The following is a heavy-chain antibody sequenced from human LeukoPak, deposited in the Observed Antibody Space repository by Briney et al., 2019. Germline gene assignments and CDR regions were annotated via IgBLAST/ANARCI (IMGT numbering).Heavy chain of an antibody. J-gene: IGHJ4*02. CDR3: ARESGVGSSGYGPYYFDY. CDR1: GFTFSNYA. Sequence: GGSLRLSCAASGFTFSNYAMHWVRQAPGKGLEWVAIMSYDERNKHYADSVKGRFTISRAITKNTLYLEMISLRAEDTADDSCARESGVGSSGYGPYYFDYWGQGTLVTVSS. D-gene: IGHD5-12*01. CDR2: MSYDERNK. V-gene: IGHV3-30*04.